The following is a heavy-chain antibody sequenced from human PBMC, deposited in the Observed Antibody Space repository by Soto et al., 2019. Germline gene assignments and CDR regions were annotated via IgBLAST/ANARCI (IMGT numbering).Heavy chain of an antibody. J-gene: IGHJ4*02. V-gene: IGHV1-18*01. CDR3: AREEWPPPSTVDY. Sequence: QVQLVQSGAEVKKPGASVKVSCKASGYTFTSYGISWVRQAPGQGLEWMGWISAYNGNTNYAQKLQGRVTMTTDTSTSRSYRSLSSLSSADTAVYYCAREEWPPPSTVDYWGQGTLVTVSS. D-gene: IGHD3-3*01. CDR2: ISAYNGNT. CDR1: GYTFTSYG.